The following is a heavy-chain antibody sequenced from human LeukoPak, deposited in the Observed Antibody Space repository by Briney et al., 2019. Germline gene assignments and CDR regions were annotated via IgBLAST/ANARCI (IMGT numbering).Heavy chain of an antibody. V-gene: IGHV1-69*05. Sequence: SVKVSCKASGGTFRTYSVTWVRQAPGQGLEWMGGIIPIFGTPNYAQKFQGRVRATTDDATGTAYMELSSLMSEDTAIYYCARVDRYHFYLDVWGKGTPVTVSS. CDR1: GGTFRTYS. J-gene: IGHJ6*03. CDR2: IIPIFGTP. CDR3: ARVDRYHFYLDV.